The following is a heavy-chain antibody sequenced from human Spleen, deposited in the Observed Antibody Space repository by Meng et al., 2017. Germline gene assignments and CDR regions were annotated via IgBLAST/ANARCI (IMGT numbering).Heavy chain of an antibody. D-gene: IGHD2-15*01. J-gene: IGHJ5*02. CDR2: IYYSGST. CDR3: ARQVVVAAVGFDP. CDR1: GGSISSGGYY. Sequence: QVQLQESGPGLVKPSQTLSLTRSVSGGSISSGGYYWSWIRQHPGKGLEWIGYIYYSGSTYYNPSLKSRVSISVDTSKNQFSLKLSSVTAADTAVYYCARQVVVAAVGFDPWGQGTLVTVSS. V-gene: IGHV4-31*03.